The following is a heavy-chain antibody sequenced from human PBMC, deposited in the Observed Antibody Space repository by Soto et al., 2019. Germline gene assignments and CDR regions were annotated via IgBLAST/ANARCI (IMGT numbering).Heavy chain of an antibody. CDR2: INHSGST. D-gene: IGHD3-3*01. Sequence: PSETLSLTCAVSGDSISSGYYWSWIRQPPGKGLEWIGEINHSGSTNYNPSLKGRVTISVDTSKNQFSLKLSSVTAADTAVYYCARAYDFWSGYAPSFDYWGQGTLVTVSS. CDR3: ARAYDFWSGYAPSFDY. J-gene: IGHJ4*02. CDR1: GDSISSGYY. V-gene: IGHV4-34*01.